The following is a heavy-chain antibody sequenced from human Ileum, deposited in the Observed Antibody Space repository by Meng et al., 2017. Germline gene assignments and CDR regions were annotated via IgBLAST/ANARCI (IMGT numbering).Heavy chain of an antibody. V-gene: IGHV4-4*02. D-gene: IGHD2-2*01. CDR1: GGSIRSSNW. J-gene: IGHJ5*01. CDR3: ARVVGGPASMSGWFDP. CDR2: IYHSGSP. Sequence: VKRQRSGPGLVKPSGSLSLPGPSLGGSIRSSNWWTLVRQAPGKGLEWIGEIYHSGSPNYNPSLKSRVTISVDKSQNQFSLKLNSVTAADTAVYYCARVVGGPASMSGWFDPWGQGTLVTVSS.